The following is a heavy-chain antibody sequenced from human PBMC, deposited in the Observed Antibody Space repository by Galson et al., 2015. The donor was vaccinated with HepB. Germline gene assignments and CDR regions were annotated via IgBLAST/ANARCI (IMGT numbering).Heavy chain of an antibody. D-gene: IGHD4-17*01. CDR3: TRHYGDYQGLIDY. CDR1: GGSISSSRYY. Sequence: SETLSLTCTVSGGSISSSRYYWGWIRQPPGKGLEWIGSISYSGSTYYKPSLKSRDTVSVDTSKKQFSLKLSSVTAADTAVYYCTRHYGDYQGLIDYWGQGTLVTVSS. CDR2: ISYSGST. V-gene: IGHV4-39*01. J-gene: IGHJ4*02.